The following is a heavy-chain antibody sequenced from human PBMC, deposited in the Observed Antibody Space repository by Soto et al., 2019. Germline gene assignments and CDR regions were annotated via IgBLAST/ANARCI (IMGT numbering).Heavy chain of an antibody. CDR2: VYNTGGT. CDR3: ARHHDAGYYFDY. Sequence: SLPKSLTRPVAGGNSIRGWRYCSKKKKPPGKGLEWIGRVYNTGGTFYNPSFQSRVTISVDTSRNQFSLRMNSVTAADTAIYYCARHHDAGYYFDYWGQGTQVTVSS. CDR1: GGNSIRGWRY. V-gene: IGHV4-39*01. J-gene: IGHJ4*02.